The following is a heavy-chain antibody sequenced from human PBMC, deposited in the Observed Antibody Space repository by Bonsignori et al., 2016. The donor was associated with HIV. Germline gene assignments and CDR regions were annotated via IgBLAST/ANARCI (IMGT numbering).Heavy chain of an antibody. V-gene: IGHV3-30*02. CDR2: IRNDGSDK. Sequence: VRQAPGKGLEWVAFIRNDGSDKFYRGSVRGRFTISRDNSKNAVFLQMSRLRTEDTAVYYCAKVLGSSTEDDWGQGTLVTSPQ. CDR3: AKVLGSSTEDD. J-gene: IGHJ4*02. D-gene: IGHD6-13*01.